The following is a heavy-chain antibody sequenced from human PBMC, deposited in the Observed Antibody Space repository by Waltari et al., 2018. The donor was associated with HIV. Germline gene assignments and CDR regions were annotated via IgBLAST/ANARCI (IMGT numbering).Heavy chain of an antibody. Sequence: QVQLVQSESELRKPGTSVIISCKASGYTFTSYTINWVRQTPGQGLEWMGWVNTKTGNRRLAHNCTRRFDFSVDTSVSTARLQILDLQRDDAAVYFCAREFRTLATSRFDVWGQGTLLSVSS. V-gene: IGHV7-4-1*01. CDR1: GYTFTSYT. D-gene: IGHD3-9*01. CDR2: VNTKTGNR. J-gene: IGHJ1*01. CDR3: AREFRTLATSRFDV.